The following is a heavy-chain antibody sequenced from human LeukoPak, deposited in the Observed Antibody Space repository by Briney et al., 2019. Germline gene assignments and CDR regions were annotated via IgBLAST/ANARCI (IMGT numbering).Heavy chain of an antibody. CDR1: GYTFTGYY. D-gene: IGHD2-15*01. CDR2: INPNSGGT. CDR3: ARVSREDYGMDV. Sequence: ASVKVSCKASGYTFTGYYMHWVRQAPGQGLEWMGWINPNSGGTNYAQKFQGRVTITRDTSASTAYMELSSLRSEDTAVYYCARVSREDYGMDVWGQGTTVTVSS. V-gene: IGHV1-2*02. J-gene: IGHJ6*02.